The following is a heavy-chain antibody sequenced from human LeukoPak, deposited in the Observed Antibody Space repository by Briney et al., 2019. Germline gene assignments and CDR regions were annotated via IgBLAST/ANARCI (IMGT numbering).Heavy chain of an antibody. V-gene: IGHV3-53*01. CDR1: GFTVSSNY. D-gene: IGHD3-16*01. CDR2: IYSGGST. CDR3: LGARIFPGERLSGLEKNNTLTY. J-gene: IGHJ4*02. Sequence: GGSLRLSCAASGFTVSSNYMSWVRQAPGKGLEWVSVIYSGGSTYYADSVKGRFTISRDNSKNTLYLQMNSLRAEDTAVYYCLGARIFPGERLSGLEKNNTLTYWGKGTLV.